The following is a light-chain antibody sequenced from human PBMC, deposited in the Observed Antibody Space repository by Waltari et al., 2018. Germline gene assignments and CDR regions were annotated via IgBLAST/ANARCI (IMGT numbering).Light chain of an antibody. CDR3: QHLVRYPLS. J-gene: IGKJ4*01. V-gene: IGKV1-9*01. Sequence: LLTQSPVSLSASVGDTVTLTCRASEDVRSYSAWVQQKPGRAPNLLIFGVSTLQSGVPSRFSGAGYGTDFTLTISGLQPEDSATYYCQHLVRYPLSFGGGTKVEIQ. CDR2: GVS. CDR1: EDVRSY.